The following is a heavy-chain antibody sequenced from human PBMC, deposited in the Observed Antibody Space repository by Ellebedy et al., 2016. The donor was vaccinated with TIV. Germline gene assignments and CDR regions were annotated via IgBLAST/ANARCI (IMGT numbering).Heavy chain of an antibody. J-gene: IGHJ5*02. D-gene: IGHD4-23*01. Sequence: AASVKVSCKVSGYPLTEVSLHWVRQAPGKGLEWLGGFDPGDGETNYAQNFQGRATMTRDTSTSTVYMELRSLRSDDTAVYYCARDQSTKVVTPGPWGQGTLVTVSS. CDR1: GYPLTEVS. CDR3: ARDQSTKVVTPGP. V-gene: IGHV1-24*01. CDR2: FDPGDGET.